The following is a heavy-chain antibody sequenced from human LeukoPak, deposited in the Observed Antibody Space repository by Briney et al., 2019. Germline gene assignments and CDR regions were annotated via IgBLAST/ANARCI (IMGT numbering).Heavy chain of an antibody. CDR1: GGSISPYH. CDR2: IYYSGST. Sequence: SETLSLTCTVSGGSISPYHWGWIRQPPGKGLEWTGYIYYSGSTNYNPSLNSRVTISVDTSKNQFSLRLSSVTAADTVIYYCARAVSGRFDYWGQGTLVTVSS. V-gene: IGHV4-59*08. D-gene: IGHD6-19*01. CDR3: ARAVSGRFDY. J-gene: IGHJ4*02.